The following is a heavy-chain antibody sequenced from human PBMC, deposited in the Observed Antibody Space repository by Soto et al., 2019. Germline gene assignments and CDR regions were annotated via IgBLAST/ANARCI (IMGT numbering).Heavy chain of an antibody. J-gene: IGHJ5*02. V-gene: IGHV1-69*01. D-gene: IGHD2-15*01. Sequence: QVQLVQSGAEVKKPGSSVKVSCKASGGTFSSYAISWVRQAPGQGLEWMGGIIPIFGTANYAQKFQGRVTITADESTSTAYMELSSLRSEDTAVYYCAEGGYCSGGSCDLGRDWFDPWGQGTLFTVSS. CDR1: GGTFSSYA. CDR3: AEGGYCSGGSCDLGRDWFDP. CDR2: IIPIFGTA.